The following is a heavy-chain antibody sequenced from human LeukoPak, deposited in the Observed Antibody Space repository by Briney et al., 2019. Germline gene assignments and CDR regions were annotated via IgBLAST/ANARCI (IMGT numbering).Heavy chain of an antibody. J-gene: IGHJ4*02. Sequence: GGSLRLSCAASGFTFSSYAIHWVRQAPGKGLEWVAVTSYDGGNKYYGDSVKGRFTISRDNSKNTLYLQMNSLRAEDTAVYYCAKDMLSGGNCYSIFDYWGQGTLVTVSS. CDR1: GFTFSSYA. D-gene: IGHD2-15*01. V-gene: IGHV3-30*04. CDR2: TSYDGGNK. CDR3: AKDMLSGGNCYSIFDY.